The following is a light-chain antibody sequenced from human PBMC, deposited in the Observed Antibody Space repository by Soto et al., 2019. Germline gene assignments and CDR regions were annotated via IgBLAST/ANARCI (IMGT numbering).Light chain of an antibody. CDR2: GSS. Sequence: EIVLTQSPGTLSLSPGERATLFCRTSQSVDSNFLAWYQQKPGQAPRLLVYGSSTRAAGVPDRFSGSGSGTDFTLTISRLEPEDFAVYYGLQYGRSPLLYTFGQGTKLGVK. V-gene: IGKV3-20*01. CDR3: LQYGRSPLLYT. CDR1: QSVDSNF. J-gene: IGKJ2*01.